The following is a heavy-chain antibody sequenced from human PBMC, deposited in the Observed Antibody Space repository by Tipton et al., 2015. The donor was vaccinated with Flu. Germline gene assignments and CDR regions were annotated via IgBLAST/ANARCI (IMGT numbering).Heavy chain of an antibody. Sequence: PGLVKPSQTLSLTCAISGDRVSSNSAAWNWIRQSPARGLEWLGRTYYRSKWYSDYALSVKSRITINPDPSKNQFSLQLNSVTPEYAAVYYCARDLEADGSSIGYWCQGTLVTVSS. V-gene: IGHV6-1*01. D-gene: IGHD3-22*01. CDR1: GDRVSSNSAA. CDR2: TYYRSKWYS. CDR3: ARDLEADGSSIGY. J-gene: IGHJ4*02.